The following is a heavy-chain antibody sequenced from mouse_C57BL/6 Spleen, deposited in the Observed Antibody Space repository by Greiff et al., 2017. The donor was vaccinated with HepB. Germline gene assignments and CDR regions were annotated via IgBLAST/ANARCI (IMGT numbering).Heavy chain of an antibody. V-gene: IGHV1-81*01. Sequence: VQLQQSGAELARPGASVKLSCKASGYTFTSYGISWVKQRTGQGLEWIGEIYPRSGNTYYNEKFKGKATLTADKSSSTAYMELRSMTSEDSAVYFCARKEGTAQATFDYWGQGTTLTGSS. CDR2: IYPRSGNT. CDR1: GYTFTSYG. J-gene: IGHJ2*01. CDR3: ARKEGTAQATFDY. D-gene: IGHD3-1*01.